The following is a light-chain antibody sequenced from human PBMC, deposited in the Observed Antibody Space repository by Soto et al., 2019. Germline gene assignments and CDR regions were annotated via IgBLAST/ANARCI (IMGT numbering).Light chain of an antibody. CDR2: DDS. Sequence: SYELTQPPSVSVAPGQTARITCGGNNIGSKSEHWYQQKPGQAPVLVVYDDSDRPSGIPERFAGSNSGNTATLTISRAEAGDEADYYWQVWDSSSDHPVFGGGTKVTVL. CDR1: NIGSKS. J-gene: IGLJ3*02. V-gene: IGLV3-21*02. CDR3: QVWDSSSDHPV.